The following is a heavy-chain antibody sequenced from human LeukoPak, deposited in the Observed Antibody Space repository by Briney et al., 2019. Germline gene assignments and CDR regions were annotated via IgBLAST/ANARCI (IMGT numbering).Heavy chain of an antibody. CDR1: GGSFSGYY. D-gene: IGHD3-3*01. V-gene: IGHV4-34*01. CDR2: INHSGST. J-gene: IGHJ6*03. Sequence: SETLSLTCAVYGGSFSGYYWSWIRQPPGKGLEWIGEINHSGSTNYNPSLKSRVTISVDTSKTQFSLKLSSVTAADTAVYYCARMGDDFWSGYPDDYYYMDVWGKGTTVTVSS. CDR3: ARMGDDFWSGYPDDYYYMDV.